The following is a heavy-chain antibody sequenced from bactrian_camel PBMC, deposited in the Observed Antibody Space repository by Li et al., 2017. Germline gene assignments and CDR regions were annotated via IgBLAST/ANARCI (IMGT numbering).Heavy chain of an antibody. CDR1: AAVFSDNC. D-gene: IGHD2*01. V-gene: IGHV3S1*01. J-gene: IGHJ6*01. Sequence: HVQLVESGGGSVEAGGSLRLSCATNAAVFSDNCFAWFRQIPGREREGVAQKTTSSGSTSYADSVKGRFTISQDNAKNTLYLQMNSLKPEDTAMYSCKMASLLFLNSALSPRKTQLMSLPDFGYWSQGTQVTVS. CDR3: KMASLLFLNSALSPRKTQLMSLPDFGY. CDR2: KTTSSGST.